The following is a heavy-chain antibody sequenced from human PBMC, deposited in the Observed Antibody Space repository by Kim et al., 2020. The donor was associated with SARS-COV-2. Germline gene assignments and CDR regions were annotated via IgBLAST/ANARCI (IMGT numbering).Heavy chain of an antibody. Sequence: SETLSLTCAVYGGSFSGYYWSWIRQPPGKGLEWIGEINHSGSTNYNPSLKSRVTISVDTSKNQFSLKLSSVTAADTAVYYCASPLLTMVREMDLYYGTDVWGQGTTVTVSS. D-gene: IGHD3-10*01. CDR2: INHSGST. J-gene: IGHJ6*02. CDR1: GGSFSGYY. V-gene: IGHV4-34*01. CDR3: ASPLLTMVREMDLYYGTDV.